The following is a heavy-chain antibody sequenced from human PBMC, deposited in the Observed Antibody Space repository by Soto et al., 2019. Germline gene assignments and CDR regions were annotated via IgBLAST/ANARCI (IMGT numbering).Heavy chain of an antibody. CDR3: ARKGSSSIYFDY. J-gene: IGHJ4*02. CDR1: GYSISSGYY. Sequence: LSLTCAVSGYSISSGYYWGWIRQPPGKGLEWIGNIYHSGSTYYNPSLKSRVTISVDTSKNQFSLKLSSVTAADTAVYYCARKGSSSIYFDYWGQGTLVTVSS. CDR2: IYHSGST. D-gene: IGHD6-6*01. V-gene: IGHV4-38-2*01.